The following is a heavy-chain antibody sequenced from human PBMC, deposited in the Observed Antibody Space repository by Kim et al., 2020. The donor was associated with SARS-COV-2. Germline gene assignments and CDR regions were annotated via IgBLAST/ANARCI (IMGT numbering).Heavy chain of an antibody. CDR2: ISYDGSNK. CDR3: ARGQYSSGWYYQVFAWSQHDY. CDR1: GFTFSSYA. Sequence: GGSLRLSCAASGFTFSSYAMHWVRQAPGKGLEWVAVISYDGSNKYYADSVKGRFTISRDNSKNTLYLQMNSLRAEDTAVYYCARGQYSSGWYYQVFAWSQHDYWGQGTLVTVSS. V-gene: IGHV3-30*04. D-gene: IGHD6-19*01. J-gene: IGHJ4*02.